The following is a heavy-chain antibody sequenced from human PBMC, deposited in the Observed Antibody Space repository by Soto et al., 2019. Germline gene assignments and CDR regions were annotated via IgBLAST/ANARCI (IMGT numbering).Heavy chain of an antibody. CDR3: AKDANPLVFHDAFDI. CDR2: ISASGGST. Sequence: GGSLRLSCAASGFTFSSYAMSWVRQAPGKGLEWVSAISASGGSTYYADSVKGRFTISRDNSKNTLYLQMNSLRAEDSAVYYCAKDANPLVFHDAFDILGKGTMVTVSS. CDR1: GFTFSSYA. V-gene: IGHV3-23*01. D-gene: IGHD6-6*01. J-gene: IGHJ3*02.